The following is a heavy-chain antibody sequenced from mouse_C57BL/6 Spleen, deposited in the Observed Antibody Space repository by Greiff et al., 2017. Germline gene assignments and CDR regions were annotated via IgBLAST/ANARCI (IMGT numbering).Heavy chain of an antibody. Sequence: VQLQQSGPELVKPGASVKISCKASGYAFSSSWMNWVKQRPGKGLEWIGRIYPGDGDTNYNGKFKGKATLTADKSSSTAYMQLSSLTSEDSAVYFCAREVGQLRLGYFDYWGQGTTLTVSS. CDR2: IYPGDGDT. J-gene: IGHJ2*01. V-gene: IGHV1-82*01. D-gene: IGHD3-2*02. CDR1: GYAFSSSW. CDR3: AREVGQLRLGYFDY.